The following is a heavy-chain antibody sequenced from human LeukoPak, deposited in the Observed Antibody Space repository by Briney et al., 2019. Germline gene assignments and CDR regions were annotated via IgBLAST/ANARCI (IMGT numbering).Heavy chain of an antibody. V-gene: IGHV4-59*01. Sequence: PSETLSLTCLVSGGSIGSYYWSWIRQPPGKGLEWIGYVYYSGSTDYNPSLKSRVTISVDTSKNQFSLNLNSVTAADTAVYFCARGSYSSSYYYFDDWGQGTLVTVSS. CDR1: GGSIGSYY. CDR3: ARGSYSSSYYYFDD. D-gene: IGHD6-13*01. J-gene: IGHJ4*02. CDR2: VYYSGST.